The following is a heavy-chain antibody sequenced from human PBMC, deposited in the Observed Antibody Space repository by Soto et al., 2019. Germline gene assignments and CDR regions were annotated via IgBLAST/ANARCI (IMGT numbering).Heavy chain of an antibody. J-gene: IGHJ3*01. CDR2: AIYRSKRSN. CDR1: GDSFFSDGVA. CDR3: ARGKYSGFDV. V-gene: IGHV6-1*01. Sequence: PSQTLSLTCGLSGDSFFSDGVAWNWTRQSPSGGLEWLGRAIYRSKRSNDYAASVKGRITINPDTSKNQFSLHLNAVTPEDTAGYCCARGKYSGFDVWGQGTVVTVSS. D-gene: IGHD2-15*01.